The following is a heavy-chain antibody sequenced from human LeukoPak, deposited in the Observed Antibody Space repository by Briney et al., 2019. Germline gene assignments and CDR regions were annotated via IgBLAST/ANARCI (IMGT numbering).Heavy chain of an antibody. Sequence: SETLSLTCAVSGGSISSGGYSWSWIRQPPGTGLEWLGYIYHSGSTYYNPSLKSRVTISVDRSKNQFSLKLSSVTAADTAVYYCARGGYSSSWSGYFDYWGQGTLVTVSS. CDR1: GGSISSGGYS. CDR3: ARGGYSSSWSGYFDY. CDR2: IYHSGST. J-gene: IGHJ4*02. D-gene: IGHD6-13*01. V-gene: IGHV4-30-2*01.